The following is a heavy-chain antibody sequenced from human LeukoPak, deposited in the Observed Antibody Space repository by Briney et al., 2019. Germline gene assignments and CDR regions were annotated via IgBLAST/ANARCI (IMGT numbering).Heavy chain of an antibody. D-gene: IGHD6-13*01. V-gene: IGHV3-53*01. CDR3: ASSGIAAGKSPVTD. CDR1: GFTFSSYW. Sequence: PGGSLRLSCAASGFTFSSYWMSWVRQAPGKGLEWVSVIYSGGSTYYADSVKGRFTISRDNSKNTLYLQMNSLRAEDTAVYYCASSGIAAGKSPVTDWGQGTLVTVSS. J-gene: IGHJ4*02. CDR2: IYSGGST.